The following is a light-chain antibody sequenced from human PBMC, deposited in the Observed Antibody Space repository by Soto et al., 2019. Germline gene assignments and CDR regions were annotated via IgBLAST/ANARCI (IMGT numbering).Light chain of an antibody. J-gene: IGKJ1*01. CDR2: GSS. CDR1: QSVTSNF. V-gene: IGKV3-20*01. CDR3: QQYASSPWT. Sequence: EIVLTQSPATLSLSPGDRATLSCRASQSVTSNFSAWYQQKPGQAPSLLLDGSSTRAAGIPDRFRGSGAGEDFAITISRLDPEDVAVYFRQQYASSPWTFGRGTKVEIK.